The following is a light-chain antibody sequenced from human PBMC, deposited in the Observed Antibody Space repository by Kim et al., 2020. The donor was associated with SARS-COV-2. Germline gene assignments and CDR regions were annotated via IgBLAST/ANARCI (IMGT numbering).Light chain of an antibody. V-gene: IGKV3-20*01. Sequence: PGARATLCCRASQSVSSNYLAWYQQKLGQAPRLLIYGASSRATGIPDRFSGRGSGTDFTLTISRLEPEDFAVYYCQHYGNAPRSFGQGTKLEI. CDR1: QSVSSNY. CDR3: QHYGNAPRS. CDR2: GAS. J-gene: IGKJ2*03.